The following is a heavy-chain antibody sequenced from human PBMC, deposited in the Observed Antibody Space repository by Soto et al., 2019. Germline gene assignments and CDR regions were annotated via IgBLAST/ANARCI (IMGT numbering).Heavy chain of an antibody. D-gene: IGHD1-20*01. CDR2: INPSGGST. J-gene: IGHJ3*02. Sequence: ALVKVSCKASGYTFTSYYMHWVRQAPGQGLEWMGIINPSGGSTSYAQKFQGRVTMTRDTSTSTVYMELSSLRSEDTAVYYCARDNWTNAFDIWGQGTMVTVSS. CDR1: GYTFTSYY. V-gene: IGHV1-46*01. CDR3: ARDNWTNAFDI.